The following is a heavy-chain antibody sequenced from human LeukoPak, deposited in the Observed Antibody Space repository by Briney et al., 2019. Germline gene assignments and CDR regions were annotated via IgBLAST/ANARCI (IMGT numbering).Heavy chain of an antibody. Sequence: PGGSLRLSCAASGFTFSSYWMHWVRQVPGKGLVWVSRINSDGSSTSYADSVKGRFTISRDNAKNTLYLQMNSLRAEDTAVYYCGRDWGLRAAFDIWGQGTMVTVSS. J-gene: IGHJ3*02. V-gene: IGHV3-74*01. CDR2: INSDGSST. CDR1: GFTFSSYW. CDR3: GRDWGLRAAFDI. D-gene: IGHD3-16*01.